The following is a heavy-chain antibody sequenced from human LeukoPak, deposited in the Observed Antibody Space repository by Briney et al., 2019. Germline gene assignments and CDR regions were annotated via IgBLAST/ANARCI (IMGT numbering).Heavy chain of an antibody. CDR2: ISAYNGNT. CDR1: GYTFTSYG. V-gene: IGHV1-18*01. J-gene: IGHJ4*02. CDR3: ARGAWDYDSSGYYYPFDY. D-gene: IGHD3-22*01. Sequence: GASVKVSCKASGYTFTSYGISWVRQAPGQGLEWMGWISAYNGNTNYAQKLQGRVTMTTDTSTSTAYMELRSLRSDDTAVYYCARGAWDYDSSGYYYPFDYWGQGTLVTVSS.